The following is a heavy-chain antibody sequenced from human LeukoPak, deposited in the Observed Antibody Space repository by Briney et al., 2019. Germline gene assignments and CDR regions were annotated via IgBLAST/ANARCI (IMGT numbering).Heavy chain of an antibody. Sequence: ASVKVSCKASGYTFTSYGISWVRLAPGKGLEWMGGFDPEDGETIYAQKFQGRVTMTEDTSTDTAYMELSSLRSEDTAVYYCATGKFRPGAFDIWGQGTMVTVSS. CDR1: GYTFTSYG. CDR2: FDPEDGET. D-gene: IGHD3-10*01. CDR3: ATGKFRPGAFDI. J-gene: IGHJ3*02. V-gene: IGHV1-24*01.